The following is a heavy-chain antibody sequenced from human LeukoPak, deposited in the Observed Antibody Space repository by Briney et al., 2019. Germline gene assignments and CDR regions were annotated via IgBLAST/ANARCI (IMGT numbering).Heavy chain of an antibody. Sequence: ASVKVSCKASGYTFTGYYMHWVRQAPGQGLEWMGWINPNSGGTNYAQKFQGRVTMTRDTSISTAYMELSRLRSDDTAVYHCARSMEYYYYMDVWGKGTTVTVSS. J-gene: IGHJ6*03. CDR2: INPNSGGT. CDR1: GYTFTGYY. CDR3: ARSMEYYYYMDV. D-gene: IGHD3-3*01. V-gene: IGHV1-2*02.